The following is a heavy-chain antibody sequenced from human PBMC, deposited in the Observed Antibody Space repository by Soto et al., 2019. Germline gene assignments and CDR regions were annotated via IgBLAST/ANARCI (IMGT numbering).Heavy chain of an antibody. CDR3: ARHDHYRGSAVDS. CDR2: VYHSGAS. V-gene: IGHV4-39*01. J-gene: IGHJ4*02. CDR1: GDSININTYF. D-gene: IGHD5-12*01. Sequence: QLQESGPGLVKPSETLSLTCTVSGDSININTYFWGWMRQPSGKGLEWIANVYHSGASYYNPSLKSRATISLDASKSQVSLRLSPVTAADTAIYYCARHDHYRGSAVDSWGQGTLVTVSS.